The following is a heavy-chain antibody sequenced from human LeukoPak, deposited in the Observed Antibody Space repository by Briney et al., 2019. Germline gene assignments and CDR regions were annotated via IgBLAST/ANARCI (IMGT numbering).Heavy chain of an antibody. D-gene: IGHD3-10*01. V-gene: IGHV3-66*02. CDR2: IYSGGST. J-gene: IGHJ4*02. Sequence: GGSLRLSCAASGFTFSSYAMSWVRQAPGKGLEWVSVIYSGGSTYYADSVKGRFTISRDNSKNTLYLQMNSLRAEDTAVYYCARGFPRVRGVTFFDYWGQGTLVTVSS. CDR3: ARGFPRVRGVTFFDY. CDR1: GFTFSSYA.